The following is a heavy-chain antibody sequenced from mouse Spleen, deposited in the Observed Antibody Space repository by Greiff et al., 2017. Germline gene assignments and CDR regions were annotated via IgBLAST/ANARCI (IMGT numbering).Heavy chain of an antibody. Sequence: VQLQQSGPKLVKPGASVKMSCKASGYTFTDYNMHWVTQSHGKSLEWIGYINPNNGGTSYNQKFTGKATLTVNKSSSTAYMELRSLTSEDSAVYYCARGALYYGYHFAYWGQGTLVTVSA. CDR2: INPNNGGT. V-gene: IGHV1-22*01. CDR1: GYTFTDYN. J-gene: IGHJ3*01. D-gene: IGHD1-2*01. CDR3: ARGALYYGYHFAY.